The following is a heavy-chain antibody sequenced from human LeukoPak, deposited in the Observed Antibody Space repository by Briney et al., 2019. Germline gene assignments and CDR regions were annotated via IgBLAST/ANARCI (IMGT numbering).Heavy chain of an antibody. CDR1: GVTLSTYA. V-gene: IGHV3-23*01. CDR2: ISSSGSGDNT. Sequence: GGSLRLSCAASGVTLSTYAMSWARQAPGKGLEWVSGISSSGSGDNTYYADSVKGRFTISRDNSKNTLDVQMNSLRAEDTGVYYCARTRDGYNVRYWYFDLWGRGTLVTVSS. D-gene: IGHD5-24*01. J-gene: IGHJ2*01. CDR3: ARTRDGYNVRYWYFDL.